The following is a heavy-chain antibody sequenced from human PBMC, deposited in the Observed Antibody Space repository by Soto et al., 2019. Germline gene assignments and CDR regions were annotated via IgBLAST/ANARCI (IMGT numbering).Heavy chain of an antibody. CDR1: GFTLSSNA. V-gene: IGHV3-23*01. J-gene: IGHJ4*02. CDR2: ISGSGGST. CDR3: SKGGYCSGGICYTMGY. D-gene: IGHD2-15*01. Sequence: TGGSLRLSCAASGFTLSSNAMSWVRQAPGKGLEWVSAISGSGGSTYYADSVKGRFTISRDNSKNTLYLQMNSLRAEDTAVYYCSKGGYCSGGICYTMGYWGQGTLVTVSS.